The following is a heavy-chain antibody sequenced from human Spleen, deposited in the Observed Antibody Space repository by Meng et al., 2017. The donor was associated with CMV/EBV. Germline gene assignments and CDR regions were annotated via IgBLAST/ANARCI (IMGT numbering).Heavy chain of an antibody. D-gene: IGHD2-2*02. Sequence: TVSCTVSGPAVPELSVHWVRRPPGIGLEWMGVFDSADGEIVSAQKFQGRVTMTEDTSTDIAYMEVRGLRSEDTAVYYCVTIDEYLLWGQGTLVTVSS. J-gene: IGHJ4*02. V-gene: IGHV1-24*01. CDR3: VTIDEYLL. CDR2: FDSADGEI. CDR1: GPAVPELS.